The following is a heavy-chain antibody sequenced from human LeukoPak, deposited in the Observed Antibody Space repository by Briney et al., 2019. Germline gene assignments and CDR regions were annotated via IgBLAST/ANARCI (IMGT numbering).Heavy chain of an antibody. J-gene: IGHJ3*02. CDR2: ISSSSSYI. CDR3: ARLSKGPDAFDI. CDR1: GLTFSSYS. D-gene: IGHD3-16*02. V-gene: IGHV3-21*01. Sequence: NSGGSLRLSCAASGLTFSSYSMNWVRQAPGKGLEWVSSISSSSSYIYYADSVKGRFTISRDNAKNSLYLQMNSLRAEDTAVYYCARLSKGPDAFDIWGQGTMVTVSS.